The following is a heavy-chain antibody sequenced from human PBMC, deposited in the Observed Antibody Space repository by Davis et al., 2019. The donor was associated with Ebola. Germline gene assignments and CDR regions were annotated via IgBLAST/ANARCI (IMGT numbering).Heavy chain of an antibody. CDR3: ARQQQLVRYYYYGMDV. Sequence: PGGSLRLSCAASGFTFSHYAMSWVRQAPGKGLEWVLGISGSGTITYYADSVKGRFTISRDNAKNSLYLQMNSLRDEDTAVYYCARQQQLVRYYYYGMDVWGQGTTVTVSS. J-gene: IGHJ6*02. V-gene: IGHV3-48*02. CDR1: GFTFSHYA. D-gene: IGHD6-13*01. CDR2: ISGSGTIT.